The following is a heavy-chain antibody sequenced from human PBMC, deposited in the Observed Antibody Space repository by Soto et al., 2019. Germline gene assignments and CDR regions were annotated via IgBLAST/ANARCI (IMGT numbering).Heavy chain of an antibody. D-gene: IGHD2-15*01. CDR1: GFTVSSNY. Sequence: EVQLVESGGGLIQPGGSLRLSCAASGFTVSSNYMSWVRQAPGKGLKWVSVIYSGGSTYYADSVKGRFTISRDNSKNTLYLQMNSLRAEDTAVYYCARAFVVAATYYYGMDVWGQGTTVTVSS. J-gene: IGHJ6*02. V-gene: IGHV3-53*01. CDR3: ARAFVVAATYYYGMDV. CDR2: IYSGGST.